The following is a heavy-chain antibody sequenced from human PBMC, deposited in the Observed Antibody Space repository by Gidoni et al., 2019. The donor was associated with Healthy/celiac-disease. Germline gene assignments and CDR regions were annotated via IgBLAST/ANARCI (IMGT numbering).Heavy chain of an antibody. J-gene: IGHJ6*02. Sequence: PRKGLEWVGFIRSKAYGGTTEYAASVKGRFTISRDDSKSIAYLQMNSLKTEETAVYYCTRFRGELPYYYYYGMDVWGQGTTVTVSS. CDR2: IRSKAYGGTT. V-gene: IGHV3-49*02. CDR3: TRFRGELPYYYYYGMDV. D-gene: IGHD1-26*01.